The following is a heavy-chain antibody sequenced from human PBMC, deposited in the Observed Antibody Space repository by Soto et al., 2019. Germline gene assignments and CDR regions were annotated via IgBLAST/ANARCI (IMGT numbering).Heavy chain of an antibody. CDR1: GYTFTGYY. V-gene: IGHV1-2*04. CDR2: INPNSGGT. Sequence: ASVTVSCKASGYTFTGYYMHWVRQAPGQGLEWMGWINPNSGGTNYAQKFQGWVTMTRDTSISTAYMELSRLRSDDTAVYYCARSSVLMVYAIRGMYGMDVWGQGTTVTVSS. D-gene: IGHD2-8*01. J-gene: IGHJ6*02. CDR3: ARSSVLMVYAIRGMYGMDV.